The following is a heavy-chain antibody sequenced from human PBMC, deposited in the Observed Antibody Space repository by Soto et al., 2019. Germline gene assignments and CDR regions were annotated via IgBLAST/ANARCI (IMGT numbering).Heavy chain of an antibody. CDR2: IITIFGTA. D-gene: IGHD6-13*01. Sequence: QVQLVQSGAEVKKPGSSVKVSCKASGGTFSSYAISWVRQAPGQGLEWMGGIITIFGTANYAQKFQGRVTITAEESTSTAYMELSSLISEDTAVYYCARETGGTAHFDYWGQGTLVTVSS. V-gene: IGHV1-69*01. CDR3: ARETGGTAHFDY. CDR1: GGTFSSYA. J-gene: IGHJ4*02.